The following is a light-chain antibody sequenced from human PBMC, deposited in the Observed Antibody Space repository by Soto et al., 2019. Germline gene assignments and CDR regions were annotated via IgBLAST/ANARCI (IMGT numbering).Light chain of an antibody. CDR2: CAS. V-gene: IGKV3-20*01. CDR3: QPYYASPT. J-gene: IGKJ1*01. Sequence: EIVLTQSPGTLSLSAGERATLSCMASKSISKNYLAWYQQKPGQAPTVLIECASSRAPGIPDRFSGSGSGSDFTGTISRLVSEDFAVYYCQPYYASPTFGEGTKVEIK. CDR1: KSISKNY.